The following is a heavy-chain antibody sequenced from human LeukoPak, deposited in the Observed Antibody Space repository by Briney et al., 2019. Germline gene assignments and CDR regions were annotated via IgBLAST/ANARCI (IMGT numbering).Heavy chain of an antibody. D-gene: IGHD3-3*01. CDR3: ASTQAYDFWSGYYDV. J-gene: IGHJ6*04. V-gene: IGHV4-30-4*01. CDR1: GGSISSGDYY. Sequence: PSETLSLTCTVSGGSISSGDYYWSWIRQPPGKGLEWIGYIYYSGSTYYNPSLKSRVTISVDTSKNQFSLKLSSVTAADTAVYYCASTQAYDFWSGYYDVWGKGTTVTVSS. CDR2: IYYSGST.